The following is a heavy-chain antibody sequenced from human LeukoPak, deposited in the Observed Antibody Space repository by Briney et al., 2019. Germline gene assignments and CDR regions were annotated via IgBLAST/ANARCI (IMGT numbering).Heavy chain of an antibody. CDR1: GGSISSYY. V-gene: IGHV4-59*12. Sequence: PSETLSLTCTVSGGSISSYYWSWIRQPPGKGLEWIGEIFYSGSTYYTPSLRSRVTFSLDRSKNQFSLTLTSVTAADTAVYYCAREVAATTTWFDPWGQGTVVTVSS. CDR3: AREVAATTTWFDP. CDR2: IFYSGST. D-gene: IGHD2-15*01. J-gene: IGHJ5*02.